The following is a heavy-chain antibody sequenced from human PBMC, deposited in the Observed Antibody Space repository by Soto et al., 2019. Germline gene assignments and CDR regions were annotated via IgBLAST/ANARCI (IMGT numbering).Heavy chain of an antibody. CDR1: GYTFTSYG. D-gene: IGHD3-10*01. V-gene: IGHV1-18*01. J-gene: IGHJ5*02. CDR3: ARQPMVRDRGANWFDP. Sequence: QVQLVQSGAEVKKPGASVKVSCKASGYTFTSYGISWVRQAPGQGLEWMGWISAYNGNTNYAQKLQGRVTMTTDTATSTAYMELRSLRSDDTAVYYCARQPMVRDRGANWFDPWGQGTLVTVSS. CDR2: ISAYNGNT.